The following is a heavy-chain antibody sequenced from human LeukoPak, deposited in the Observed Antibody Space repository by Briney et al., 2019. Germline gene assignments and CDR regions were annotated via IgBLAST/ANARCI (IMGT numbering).Heavy chain of an antibody. Sequence: PGGSLRLSCAASGFTFSSYAMSWVRQAPGKGLEWVSAISGSGGSTYYADSVKGRFTISRDNSKNSLYLQMNSLRAEDTAVYYCARDALVATAYYYYYYMDVWGKGTTVTVSS. D-gene: IGHD5-12*01. J-gene: IGHJ6*03. V-gene: IGHV3-23*01. CDR2: ISGSGGST. CDR3: ARDALVATAYYYYYYMDV. CDR1: GFTFSSYA.